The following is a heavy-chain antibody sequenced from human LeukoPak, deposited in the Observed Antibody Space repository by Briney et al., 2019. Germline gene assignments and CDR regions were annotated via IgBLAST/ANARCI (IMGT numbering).Heavy chain of an antibody. CDR2: ISAYNDNT. CDR3: ARDRRVGVDYYMDV. CDR1: GYTFTSYG. Sequence: ASVKVSCKASGYTFTSYGISWVRQAPGQGLEWMGWISAYNDNTNYAQKLQGRVTMTRDTSTSTVYMELSSLRSEDTAVYYCARDRRVGVDYYMDVWGKGTTVTVSS. J-gene: IGHJ6*03. V-gene: IGHV1-18*01. D-gene: IGHD2-15*01.